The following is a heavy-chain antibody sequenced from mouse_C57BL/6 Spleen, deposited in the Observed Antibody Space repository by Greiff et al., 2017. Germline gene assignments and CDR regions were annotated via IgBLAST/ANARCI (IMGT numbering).Heavy chain of an antibody. CDR1: GYAFSSSW. D-gene: IGHD1-1*01. Sequence: QVQLQQSGPELVKPGASVKLSCKASGYAFSSSWMNWVKQRPGKGLEWIGRIYPGDGDTNYTGKFKGKATLTADKSSSTAYMQLSSLTSEDSAVYFCARGRYDGSSRYYAMDYWGQGTSVTVSS. V-gene: IGHV1-82*01. CDR3: ARGRYDGSSRYYAMDY. J-gene: IGHJ4*01. CDR2: IYPGDGDT.